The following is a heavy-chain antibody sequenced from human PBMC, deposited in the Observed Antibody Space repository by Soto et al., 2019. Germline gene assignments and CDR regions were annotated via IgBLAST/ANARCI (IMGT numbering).Heavy chain of an antibody. CDR3: TKGAWVDDF. CDR2: IIGHNGRT. CDR1: GFIFDTFD. Sequence: EVQLLGSGGALVQPGGSRRLSCAASGFIFDTFDMSWVRQAPGKVLEWVSAIIGHNGRTYYADSVTGLFTISKDNSNKTLYLQMNSLRVEDTAIYYCTKGAWVDDFSGQGVVVTVSS. V-gene: IGHV3-23*01. J-gene: IGHJ4*02. D-gene: IGHD1-26*01.